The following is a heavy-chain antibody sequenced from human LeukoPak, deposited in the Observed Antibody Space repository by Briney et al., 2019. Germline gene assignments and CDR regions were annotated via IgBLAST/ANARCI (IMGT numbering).Heavy chain of an antibody. CDR3: AKLNPSSSWYKGDFDY. CDR1: GFTLSSYW. Sequence: PGGSLRLSCAASGFTLSSYWMSWVRQAPGKGLEWVANIKQDGSDKYCVDSVKGRFTISRDNGKNSLYLQMNSLRAEDTAVYYCAKLNPSSSWYKGDFDYWGQGTLVTVSS. CDR2: IKQDGSDK. D-gene: IGHD6-13*01. J-gene: IGHJ4*02. V-gene: IGHV3-7*03.